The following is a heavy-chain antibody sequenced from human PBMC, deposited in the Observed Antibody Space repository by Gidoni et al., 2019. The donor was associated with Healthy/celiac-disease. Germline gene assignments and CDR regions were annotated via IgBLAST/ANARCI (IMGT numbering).Heavy chain of an antibody. Sequence: QVQLVQSGAEVKKPGASGKVSCKASGYTFTGYYMHWVRQAPGQGLEWMGWINPNSGGTNYAQKFQGRVTMTRDTSISTAYMELSRLRSDDTAVYYCARGGTYWTTWADEFDYWGQGTLVTVSS. CDR1: GYTFTGYY. D-gene: IGHD1-1*01. CDR3: ARGGTYWTTWADEFDY. CDR2: INPNSGGT. J-gene: IGHJ4*02. V-gene: IGHV1-2*02.